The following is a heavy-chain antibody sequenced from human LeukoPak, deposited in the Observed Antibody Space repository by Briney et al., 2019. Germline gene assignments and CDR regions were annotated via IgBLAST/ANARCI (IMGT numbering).Heavy chain of an antibody. CDR1: GFTLGTYA. CDR3: AKRSFLWLLPPYFDY. Sequence: GKSLRLSCEASGFTLGTYAMHWVRQPPGKGLEWVAVISIDGSNTNYADSLKARFTISRDNSKNTLYLQMNSLRAEDTAVYYCAKRSFLWLLPPYFDYWGQGTLVTVSS. CDR2: ISIDGSNT. D-gene: IGHD3-22*01. J-gene: IGHJ4*02. V-gene: IGHV3-30*18.